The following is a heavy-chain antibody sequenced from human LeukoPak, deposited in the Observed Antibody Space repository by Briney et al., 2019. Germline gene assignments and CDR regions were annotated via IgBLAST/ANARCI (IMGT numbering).Heavy chain of an antibody. CDR3: ASCSGGSCYSVGDY. D-gene: IGHD2-15*01. CDR2: ISSSSSYI. J-gene: IGHJ4*02. Sequence: GSLRLSCAASGFTFSSYSMNWVRQAPGKGLELVSSISSSSSYIYYADSVKGRFTISRDNAKNSLYLQMNSLRAEDTAVYYCASCSGGSCYSVGDYWGQGTLVTVSS. CDR1: GFTFSSYS. V-gene: IGHV3-21*01.